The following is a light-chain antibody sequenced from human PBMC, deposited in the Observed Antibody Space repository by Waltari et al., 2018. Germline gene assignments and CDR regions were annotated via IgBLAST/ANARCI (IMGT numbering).Light chain of an antibody. CDR3: QQYDGLVVT. CDR1: QCITYSY. CDR2: GAS. V-gene: IGKV3-20*01. Sequence: EIVLTQSPGTLSLSPGERAILSCRASQCITYSYITWFHQKPGQAPRLLVYGASTRAPGVPDRFSGSGSGTDFTLTISRLEPEDFGVYYCQQYDGLVVTFGGGTKVEIK. J-gene: IGKJ4*01.